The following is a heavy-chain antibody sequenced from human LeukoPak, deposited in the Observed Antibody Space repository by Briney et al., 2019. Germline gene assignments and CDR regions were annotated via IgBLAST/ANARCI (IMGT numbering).Heavy chain of an antibody. CDR3: ARDSGYCSGGSCYSFIDY. Sequence: ASVKVSCKASGYTFTSYAMNWVRQAPGQGLEWMGWINPNSGGTNYAQKFQGRVTMTRDTSISTAYMELSRLRSDDTAVYYCARDSGYCSGGSCYSFIDYWGQGTLVTVSS. CDR2: INPNSGGT. D-gene: IGHD2-15*01. CDR1: GYTFTSYA. V-gene: IGHV1-2*02. J-gene: IGHJ4*02.